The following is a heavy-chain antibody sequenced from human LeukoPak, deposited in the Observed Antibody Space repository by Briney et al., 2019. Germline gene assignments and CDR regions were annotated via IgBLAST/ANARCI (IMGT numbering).Heavy chain of an antibody. CDR1: VYTFTDYY. CDR2: INPNSGGT. CDR3: ARGSCSSSNCFPDY. J-gene: IGHJ4*02. V-gene: IGHV1-2*06. Sequence: GASVKVSCKGSVYTFTDYYIHWVRQAPGQGLEWMGRINPNSGGTNYAQKFRGRVTMTRDTSIASAYMELTSLTSDDTASYYCARGSCSSSNCFPDYWGQGTLVTVSS. D-gene: IGHD2-2*01.